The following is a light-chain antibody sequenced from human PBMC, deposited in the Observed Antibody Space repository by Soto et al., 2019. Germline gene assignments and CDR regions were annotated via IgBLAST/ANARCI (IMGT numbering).Light chain of an antibody. V-gene: IGKV3-11*01. CDR3: QQYNNWWT. CDR2: DTS. J-gene: IGKJ1*01. CDR1: QSVSSY. Sequence: EILLTQSPSTLSLSPGERATLSCRASQSVSSYLAWYQQKPGQAPRLLIYDTSNRATGIPARFSGSGSGTDFTLTISSLEPEDFTVYYCQQYNNWWTFGQGTKVDIK.